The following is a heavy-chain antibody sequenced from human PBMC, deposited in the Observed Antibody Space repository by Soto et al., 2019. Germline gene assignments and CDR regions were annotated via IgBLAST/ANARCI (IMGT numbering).Heavy chain of an antibody. CDR3: ARAGSYRFDY. J-gene: IGHJ4*01. Sequence: HPGGSLRLSCAASGFTFSNYWMHWVRQAPGKGLVWVSFIIPVGRSITHADSVKGRFTISRDNAKNTLYLQMNFLKTEDPAVYYCARAGSYRFDYWGHGTLVTVSS. CDR2: IIPVGRSI. CDR1: GFTFSNYW. V-gene: IGHV3-74*01. D-gene: IGHD3-10*01.